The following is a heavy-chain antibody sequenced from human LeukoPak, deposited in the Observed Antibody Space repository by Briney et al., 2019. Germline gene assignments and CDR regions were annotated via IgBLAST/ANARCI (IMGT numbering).Heavy chain of an antibody. V-gene: IGHV3-21*01. J-gene: IGHJ4*02. CDR3: ARDRCSGGTCYSHPSYFDL. Sequence: GGSLRLSCAASGFTYSTYSMNLVRQAPGQGLEWVASCSTTNFYIYYADSVQGRFTISRDNAKNSLYLEMNSLRADDTAVYYCARDRCSGGTCYSHPSYFDLWGQGTLVTVSS. CDR2: CSTTNFYI. CDR1: GFTYSTYS. D-gene: IGHD2-15*01.